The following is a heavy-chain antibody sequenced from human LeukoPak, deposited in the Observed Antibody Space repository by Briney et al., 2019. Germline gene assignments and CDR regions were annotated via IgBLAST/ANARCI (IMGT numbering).Heavy chain of an antibody. CDR1: GFTCDDYA. V-gene: IGHV3-43D*03. CDR2: ISWDGGST. D-gene: IGHD6-19*01. CDR3: AKDHTIAVAGNVDY. Sequence: GGSLRLSCAAAGFTCDDYAMQWVRQAPGKGREWVSLISWDGGSTYYADSVKGRLTISRDNSKNSLYLQRNSLRAEDTALYYCAKDHTIAVAGNVDYWGQGTLVTVSS. J-gene: IGHJ4*02.